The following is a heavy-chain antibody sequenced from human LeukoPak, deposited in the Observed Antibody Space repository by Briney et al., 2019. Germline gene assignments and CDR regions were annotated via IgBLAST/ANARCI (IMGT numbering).Heavy chain of an antibody. D-gene: IGHD5-18*01. CDR3: ARVGSGRYNYGYSLVY. CDR2: YSHSGST. V-gene: IGHV4-4*02. CDR1: NASLSGRNW. Sequence: PSGTLSLTCAVSNASLSGRNWWNRVRQPPGKGLEWIGEYSHSGSTNYNPSLKSRVAISVDKSKNQFSLTLSSVTAADTAVYYCARVGSGRYNYGYSLVYWGQGTLVTVSS. J-gene: IGHJ4*02.